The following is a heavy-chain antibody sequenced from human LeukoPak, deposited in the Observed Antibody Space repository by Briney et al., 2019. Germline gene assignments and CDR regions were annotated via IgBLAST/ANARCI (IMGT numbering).Heavy chain of an antibody. D-gene: IGHD5-24*01. CDR3: ARDSNMATITFDY. V-gene: IGHV1-2*02. Sequence: ASVKVSCKASGYTFTSYYMHWVRQAPGQGLEWMGWINPNSGGTNYAQKFQGRVTMTRDTSISTAYMELSRLRSDDTAVYYCARDSNMATITFDYWGQGTLVTVSS. CDR1: GYTFTSYY. CDR2: INPNSGGT. J-gene: IGHJ4*02.